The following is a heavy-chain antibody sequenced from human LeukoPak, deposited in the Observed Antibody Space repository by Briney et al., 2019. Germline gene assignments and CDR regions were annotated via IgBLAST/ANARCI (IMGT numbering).Heavy chain of an antibody. D-gene: IGHD4-17*01. CDR3: PRGLATTVTTGPYHFDS. V-gene: IGHV3-48*03. J-gene: IGHJ4*02. Sequence: PGGSLRLSCVAPGFTFRRYEMNWVRQAPGKGLEWVSYISSNDNTIHYADSVEGRFTISRDNAKTSLYLHMNSLRAEDTTLYYWPRGLATTVTTGPYHFDSWGQGTLVTVSS. CDR1: GFTFRRYE. CDR2: ISSNDNTI.